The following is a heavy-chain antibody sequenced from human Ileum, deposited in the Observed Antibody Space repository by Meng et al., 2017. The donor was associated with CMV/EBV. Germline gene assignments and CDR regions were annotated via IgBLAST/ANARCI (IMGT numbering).Heavy chain of an antibody. CDR3: ARDNPQQLATPLDY. V-gene: IGHV3-30-3*01. CDR2: ISYDESNK. J-gene: IGHJ4*02. CDR1: GFTLCSYT. D-gene: IGHD6-13*01. Sequence: QVQLVESGGGVVQPGRSLRFSCAASGFTLCSYTMHWVRQAPGKGLEWVAIISYDESNKYYADSVKGRFTISRDNFKNTLYLQMNSLRAEDTAVYYCARDNPQQLATPLDYWGQGTLVTVSS.